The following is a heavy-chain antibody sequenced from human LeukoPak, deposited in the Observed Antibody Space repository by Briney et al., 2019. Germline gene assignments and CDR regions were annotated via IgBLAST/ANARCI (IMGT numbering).Heavy chain of an antibody. CDR2: ISGSGGST. Sequence: GGSLRLSCAASGFTFSSYDMRWVRQAPGKGLEWVSAISGSGGSTHYADSVKGRFTISRDNSKSTLYLQMNSLRAEDTAVYYCASHRDFWSGYLDYWGQGTLVTVSS. V-gene: IGHV3-23*01. J-gene: IGHJ4*02. D-gene: IGHD3-3*01. CDR1: GFTFSSYD. CDR3: ASHRDFWSGYLDY.